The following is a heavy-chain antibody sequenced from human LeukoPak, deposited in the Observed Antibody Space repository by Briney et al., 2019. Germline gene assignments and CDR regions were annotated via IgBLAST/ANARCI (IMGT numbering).Heavy chain of an antibody. D-gene: IGHD1-26*01. CDR1: GFNFSIYG. CDR3: ARDQAGATTS. V-gene: IGHV3-33*01. Sequence: GGSLRLSCAASGFNFSIYGMHWVRQAPGKGLEWVALIWYDGSNKYYADSVEGRFTISRDNSKNTLYLQMNSLRAEDSAVYYCARDQAGATTSWGQGNPGHRLL. CDR2: IWYDGSNK. J-gene: IGHJ5*02.